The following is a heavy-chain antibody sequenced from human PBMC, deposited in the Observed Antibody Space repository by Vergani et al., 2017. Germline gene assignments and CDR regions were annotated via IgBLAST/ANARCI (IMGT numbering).Heavy chain of an antibody. CDR2: IYYSGST. D-gene: IGHD3-3*01. V-gene: IGHV4-39*01. J-gene: IGHJ5*02. Sequence: QLQLQESGPGLVKPSETLSLTCTVSGGSISSSSYYWGWIRQPPGKGLEWIGSIYYSGSTYYNPSLKSRVTISVDTSKNQFSLMLSSVTAADTAVYYCARHQYGPRGYDFWSGYFYYNWFDPWGQGTLVTVSS. CDR1: GGSISSSSYY. CDR3: ARHQYGPRGYDFWSGYFYYNWFDP.